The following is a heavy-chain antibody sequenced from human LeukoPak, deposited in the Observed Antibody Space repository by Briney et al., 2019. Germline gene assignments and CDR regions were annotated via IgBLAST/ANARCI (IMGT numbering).Heavy chain of an antibody. V-gene: IGHV3-30*02. CDR2: IRYDGNNQ. J-gene: IGHJ4*02. Sequence: PGGSLRLSCAASGFTFSNYAMHWVRQAPGKGLEWVTFIRYDGNNQNYADSVKGRFTISRDNSKNTLYLQMNSLRTEDTAVYYCVKDRGRGMPTNFDYWGQGTLVTVSS. D-gene: IGHD5-24*01. CDR3: VKDRGRGMPTNFDY. CDR1: GFTFSNYA.